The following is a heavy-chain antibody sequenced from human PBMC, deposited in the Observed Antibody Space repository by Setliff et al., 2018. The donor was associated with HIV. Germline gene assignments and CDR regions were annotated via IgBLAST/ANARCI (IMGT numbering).Heavy chain of an antibody. CDR2: SYPSDGRT. CDR1: GYTFTSYY. J-gene: IGHJ4*02. D-gene: IGHD4-17*01. V-gene: IGHV1-46*01. Sequence: GASVKVSCKASGYTFTSYYLRWLRQAPGQGLEWMGISYPSDGRTQYAQKFQGRVTMTRDTSISTFYMEVTRLTSDDTAVYYCARDRGRYGDYRDFDYWGQGALVTVSS. CDR3: ARDRGRYGDYRDFDY.